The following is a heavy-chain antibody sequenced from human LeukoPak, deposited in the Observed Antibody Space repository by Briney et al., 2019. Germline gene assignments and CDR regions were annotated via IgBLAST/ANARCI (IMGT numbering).Heavy chain of an antibody. J-gene: IGHJ6*03. CDR3: ARVYGSGSYYNGYYYYYMDV. CDR1: GGSFSSSSYY. CDR2: IYYSGST. Sequence: SETLSLTCTVSGGSFSSSSYYWGWVRQPPGKGLEWIGSIYYSGSTYYNPSLKSRVTISVDTSKNQFSLKLSSVTAADTAVYYCARVYGSGSYYNGYYYYYMDVWGKGTTVTISS. D-gene: IGHD3-10*01. V-gene: IGHV4-39*01.